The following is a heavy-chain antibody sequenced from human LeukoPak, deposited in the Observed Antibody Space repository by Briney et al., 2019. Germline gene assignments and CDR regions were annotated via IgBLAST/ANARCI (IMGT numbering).Heavy chain of an antibody. V-gene: IGHV1-18*01. D-gene: IGHD3-22*01. CDR1: GYTLTELS. CDR2: ISAYNGNT. J-gene: IGHJ4*02. Sequence: GASVKVSCKVSGYTLTELSMHWVRQAPGQGLEWMGWISAYNGNTNYAQKLQGRVTMTTDTSTSTAYMELRSLRSDDTAVYYCARQGRSSGYSGYWGQGTLVTVSS. CDR3: ARQGRSSGYSGY.